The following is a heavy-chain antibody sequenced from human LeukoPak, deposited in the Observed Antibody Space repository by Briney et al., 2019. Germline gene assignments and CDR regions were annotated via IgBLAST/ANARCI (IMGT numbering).Heavy chain of an antibody. J-gene: IGHJ3*02. CDR1: GGSISSYY. CDR2: TYTSGST. CDR3: ARGPHYGDYAPAFDI. D-gene: IGHD4-17*01. Sequence: PSETLSLTCTVSGGSISSYYWSWIRQPAGKGLEWIGRTYTSGSTNYNPSLKSRVTMSVDTSKNQFSLKLSSVTAADTAVYYCARGPHYGDYAPAFDIWGQGTMVTASS. V-gene: IGHV4-4*07.